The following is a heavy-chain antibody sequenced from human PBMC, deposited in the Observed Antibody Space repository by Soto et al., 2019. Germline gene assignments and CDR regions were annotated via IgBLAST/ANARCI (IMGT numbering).Heavy chain of an antibody. J-gene: IGHJ3*02. D-gene: IGHD3-10*01. CDR1: GGSISSYY. CDR2: IYYSGST. Sequence: SETLSLTCTVSGGSISSYYWSWIRQPPEKGLEWIGYIYYSGSTNYNPSLKSRVTISVDTSKNQFSLKLSSVSAADTAVYYCARVWGGAFDIWGQGTMVTVSS. V-gene: IGHV4-59*01. CDR3: ARVWGGAFDI.